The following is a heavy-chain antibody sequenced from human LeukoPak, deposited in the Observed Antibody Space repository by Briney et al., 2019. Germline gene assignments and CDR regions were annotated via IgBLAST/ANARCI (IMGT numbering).Heavy chain of an antibody. CDR3: ARETAEMARGSVYFDY. J-gene: IGHJ4*02. V-gene: IGHV3-33*01. Sequence: GGSPRLSCAASGFTFSSYDMHWVRQAPGKGLEWVAVTWYDGSKEYYADSVKGRFTISRDTSKNTLDLQMNSLRPEDSAVYYCARETAEMARGSVYFDYWGQGTLVTVSS. CDR1: GFTFSSYD. CDR2: TWYDGSKE. D-gene: IGHD5-24*01.